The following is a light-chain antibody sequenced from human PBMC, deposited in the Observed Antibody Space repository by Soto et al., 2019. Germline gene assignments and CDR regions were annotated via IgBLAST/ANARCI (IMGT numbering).Light chain of an antibody. CDR3: TSYAGSNNFCV. V-gene: IGLV2-8*01. J-gene: IGLJ1*01. CDR1: INDVGGYNY. Sequence: QSALTQPPSASGSPGQSVTISCAGTINDVGGYNYVSWYQQHPGKVPKLMIYQVTKRPSGVPDRFSASKSDTTASLTISGLQADDEADYYCTSYAGSNNFCVFGTGTKVTVL. CDR2: QVT.